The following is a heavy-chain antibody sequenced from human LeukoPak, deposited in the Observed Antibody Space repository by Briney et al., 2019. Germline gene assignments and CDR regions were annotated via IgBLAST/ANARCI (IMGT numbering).Heavy chain of an antibody. CDR1: GYTFTGYY. V-gene: IGHV1-2*02. Sequence: ASVKVFCKASGYTFTGYYMHWVRQAPGQGLEWMGWINPNSGGTNYAQKFQGRVTMTRDTSISTAYMELSRLRSDDTAVYYCARHGSSWYEFDYWGQGTLVTVSS. J-gene: IGHJ4*02. D-gene: IGHD6-13*01. CDR3: ARHGSSWYEFDY. CDR2: INPNSGGT.